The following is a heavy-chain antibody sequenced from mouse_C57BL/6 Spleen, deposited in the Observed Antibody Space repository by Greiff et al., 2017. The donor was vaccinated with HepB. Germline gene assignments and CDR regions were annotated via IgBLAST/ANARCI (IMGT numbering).Heavy chain of an antibody. J-gene: IGHJ2*01. Sequence: VQLQQPGAELVMPGASVKLSCKASGYTFTSYWMHWVKQKPGQGLEWIGEIDPSDSYTNYNQKFKGKSTLTVDKSSSTAYMQLSSLTSEDSAVYYCARLDGGLDYWGQGTTLTVSS. CDR1: GYTFTSYW. V-gene: IGHV1-69*01. CDR3: ARLDGGLDY. CDR2: IDPSDSYT.